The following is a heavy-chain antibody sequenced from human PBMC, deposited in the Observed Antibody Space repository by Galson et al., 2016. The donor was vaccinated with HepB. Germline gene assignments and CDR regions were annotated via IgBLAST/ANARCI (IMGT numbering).Heavy chain of an antibody. CDR1: GGYFSGYY. J-gene: IGHJ6*03. Sequence: SETLSLTCGVYGGYFSGYYWTWIRQPPGKGLEWIGEINHSGSTNYSPSLKSRVNISVDSSNNQFSLKLSSVTAADTAVYYCAGGPDYVDGWGKGTMVAVSS. CDR2: INHSGST. CDR3: AGGPDYVDG. V-gene: IGHV4-34*01.